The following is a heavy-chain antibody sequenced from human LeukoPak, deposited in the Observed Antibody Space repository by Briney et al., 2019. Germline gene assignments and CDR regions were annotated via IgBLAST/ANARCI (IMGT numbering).Heavy chain of an antibody. J-gene: IGHJ4*02. Sequence: PGGSLRLSCAASGFTFSSYGMHWVRQAPGKGLERVAVIWYDGSNKYYADSVKGRLTISRDNSKNTLYLQMNSLRAEDTAVYYCAKGMTTVTTFDYWGQGTLVTVSS. CDR1: GFTFSSYG. CDR3: AKGMTTVTTFDY. D-gene: IGHD4-17*01. V-gene: IGHV3-33*06. CDR2: IWYDGSNK.